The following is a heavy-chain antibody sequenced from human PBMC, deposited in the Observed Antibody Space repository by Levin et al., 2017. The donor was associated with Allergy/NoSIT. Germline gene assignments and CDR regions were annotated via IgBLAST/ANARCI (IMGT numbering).Heavy chain of an antibody. J-gene: IGHJ4*02. CDR1: GGSISSYY. CDR2: IYYSGST. Sequence: SQTLSLTCTVSGGSISSYYWSWIRQPPGKGLEWIGYIYYSGSTNYNPSLKSRVTISVDTSKNQFSLKLSSVTAADTAVYYCARAARTGYREYYFDYWGQGTLVTVSS. CDR3: ARAARTGYREYYFDY. V-gene: IGHV4-59*01. D-gene: IGHD5-12*01.